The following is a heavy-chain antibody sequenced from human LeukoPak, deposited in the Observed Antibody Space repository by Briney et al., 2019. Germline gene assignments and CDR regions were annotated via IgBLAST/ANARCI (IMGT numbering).Heavy chain of an antibody. J-gene: IGHJ4*02. D-gene: IGHD5-18*01. Sequence: SETLSLTCAVSGYSISSGYYWGWIRQPPGKGLEWIGTTYHSGSSYYNPSLKSRVTISVDTSKNQFSLKLSSVTAADTAVYYCARGGYSFVRYHFDYWGQGTLVTACS. V-gene: IGHV4-38-2*01. CDR3: ARGGYSFVRYHFDY. CDR1: GYSISSGYY. CDR2: TYHSGSS.